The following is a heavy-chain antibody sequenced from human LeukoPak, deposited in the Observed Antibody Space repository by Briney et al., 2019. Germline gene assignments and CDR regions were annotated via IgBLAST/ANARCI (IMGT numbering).Heavy chain of an antibody. J-gene: IGHJ4*02. CDR3: ARDYDRYYFDY. V-gene: IGHV1-2*02. CDR2: INPNSGGT. D-gene: IGHD3-22*01. Sequence: ASVKVSCKASGYTFTGYYMHGVRQAPGQGLEWMGWINPNSGGTNYAQKFQGRVNMTRDTSISTAYMELSRLRSDDTAVYYCARDYDRYYFDYWGQGTLVTVSS. CDR1: GYTFTGYY.